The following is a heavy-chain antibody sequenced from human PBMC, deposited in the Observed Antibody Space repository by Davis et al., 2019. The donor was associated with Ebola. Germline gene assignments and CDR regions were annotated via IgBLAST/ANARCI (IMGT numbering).Heavy chain of an antibody. CDR2: INPSGGST. CDR1: GYTFTSYG. J-gene: IGHJ6*02. Sequence: ASVKVSCKASGYTFTSYGISWVRQAPGQGLEWMGIINPSGGSTSYAQKFQGRVTMTRDTSTSTVYMELSSLRSEDTAVYYCARDPGYCSSTSCYGYGMDVWGQGTTVTVSS. V-gene: IGHV1-46*01. CDR3: ARDPGYCSSTSCYGYGMDV. D-gene: IGHD2-2*01.